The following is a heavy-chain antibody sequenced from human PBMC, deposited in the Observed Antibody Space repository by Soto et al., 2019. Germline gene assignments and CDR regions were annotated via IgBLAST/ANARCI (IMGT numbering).Heavy chain of an antibody. D-gene: IGHD3-3*01. CDR1: GFTFSSYW. CDR3: ARDRGRIAVFGILHQANNFDC. Sequence: EVQLVESGGGLVQPGGSLRLSCAASGFTFSSYWMTWVRQAPGKGLEWVANIKQDGSERYYVDSVKGRFTISRDNAKNSLYLQMDTLRAEDTAMYYCARDRGRIAVFGILHQANNFDCWGQGTLITVSS. CDR2: IKQDGSER. J-gene: IGHJ4*02. V-gene: IGHV3-7*01.